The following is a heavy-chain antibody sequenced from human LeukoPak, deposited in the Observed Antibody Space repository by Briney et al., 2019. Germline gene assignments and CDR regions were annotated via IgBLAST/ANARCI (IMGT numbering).Heavy chain of an antibody. CDR3: ARNFHTGFDY. V-gene: IGHV6-1*01. D-gene: IGHD2-8*02. CDR1: GDSVSGSSSA. J-gene: IGHJ4*02. Sequence: SQTLSLTCAISGDSVSGSSSAWNWIRQSPSRGLEWLGRTYYRSRWLNGYAVSLRSRISISPDTSKNQFSLQLTSVTPEDTAIHYCARNFHTGFDYWGQGTLVTVSS. CDR2: TYYRSRWLN.